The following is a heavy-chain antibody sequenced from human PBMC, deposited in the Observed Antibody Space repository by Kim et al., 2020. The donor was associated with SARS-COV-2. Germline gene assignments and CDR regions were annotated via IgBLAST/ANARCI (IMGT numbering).Heavy chain of an antibody. D-gene: IGHD3-16*01. J-gene: IGHJ6*03. CDR3: ARANYGYSYAPYYMDV. V-gene: IGHV4-59*01. CDR1: GGAITSDY. CDR2: IYSSGIV. Sequence: SETLSLTCNVSGGAITSDYWAWIRQPPGKGLEWIGYIYSSGIVTYNPSLQSRVTISRDTSKNQVSLKLISVTAAVTAVYFCARANYGYSYAPYYMDVWG.